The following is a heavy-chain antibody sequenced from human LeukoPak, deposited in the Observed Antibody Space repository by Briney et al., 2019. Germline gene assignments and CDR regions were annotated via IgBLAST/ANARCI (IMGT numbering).Heavy chain of an antibody. V-gene: IGHV3-7*01. CDR2: IKQDGSEK. J-gene: IGHJ6*04. CDR1: GFTFSAYW. Sequence: PGGSLRLSCVASGFTFSAYWLSWVRRAPGKGLEWVANIKQDGSEKYYVDSVKGRFTISRDNARNSLYLQMNSLRAEDTAVYYCAELGITMIGGVWGKGTTVTISS. CDR3: AELGITMIGGV. D-gene: IGHD3-10*02.